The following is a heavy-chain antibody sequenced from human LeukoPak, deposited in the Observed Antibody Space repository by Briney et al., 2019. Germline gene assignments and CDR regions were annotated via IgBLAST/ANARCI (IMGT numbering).Heavy chain of an antibody. Sequence: PGGSLRLSCEASGFTFSNYWMGWVRQAPGKGLEWLSYISSGSSTIYYADSVKGRFTISRDNAKNSLYLQMNSLRAEDTAVYYCARDWYFDYWGQGTLVTVSS. J-gene: IGHJ4*02. CDR3: ARDWYFDY. V-gene: IGHV3-48*01. CDR2: ISSGSSTI. CDR1: GFTFSNYW.